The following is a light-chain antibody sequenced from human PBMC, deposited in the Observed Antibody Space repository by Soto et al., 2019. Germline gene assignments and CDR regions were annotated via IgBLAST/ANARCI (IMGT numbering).Light chain of an antibody. V-gene: IGKV1-39*01. CDR2: AIS. CDR1: QRITNY. Sequence: DIQITQSPASLSASVVDRVTITCRASQRITNYLNWYQQKPRKAPKLLMYAISTLQSGVPSRFGGSGSGTEVTLTISSLQPPEFAPYYCQQSYRNLYPVAQGTKVDIK. J-gene: IGKJ2*01. CDR3: QQSYRNLYP.